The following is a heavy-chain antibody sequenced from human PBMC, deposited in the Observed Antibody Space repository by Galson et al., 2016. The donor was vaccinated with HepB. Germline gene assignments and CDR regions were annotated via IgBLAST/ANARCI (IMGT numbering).Heavy chain of an antibody. V-gene: IGHV4-34*01. D-gene: IGHD2-21*02. Sequence: SETLSLTCAVYGGSFSDYYWSWNRQPPGKSLEWIGEVNHSGSTNYNPSPTSRVTISVDTSDNQFSLKLSSVTAADTAVYYCARHCGGDCSIGRGFQPWGQGTLVTVSS. J-gene: IGHJ1*01. CDR1: GGSFSDYY. CDR2: VNHSGST. CDR3: ARHCGGDCSIGRGFQP.